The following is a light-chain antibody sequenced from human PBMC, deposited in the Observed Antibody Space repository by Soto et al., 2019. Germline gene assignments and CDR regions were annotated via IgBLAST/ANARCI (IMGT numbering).Light chain of an antibody. V-gene: IGLV1-44*01. J-gene: IGLJ1*01. CDR2: TNS. Sequence: QSVLTQPPSASGTPGQSVTISCSGSSSNIGSSSVNWYQHLPGTAPKLLIYTNSRRPSGVPDRFSGSKSGTSASLTISGAQSEDEAYYYCAAWDYSLSAYVFGTGTNVTDL. CDR1: SSNIGSSS. CDR3: AAWDYSLSAYV.